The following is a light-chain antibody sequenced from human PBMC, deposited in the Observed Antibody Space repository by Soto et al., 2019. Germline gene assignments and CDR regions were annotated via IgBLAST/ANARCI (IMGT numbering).Light chain of an antibody. J-gene: IGKJ5*01. Sequence: EIVMTHSPATLSLSPGERATLSYRASQSVSSYLAWYQQKPCQAPRLLIYDASNRATGIPARFSGSGSGTDFTLTISSLEPEDFAVYYCQQRSNWLITFGQGTRLEIK. V-gene: IGKV3-11*01. CDR3: QQRSNWLIT. CDR2: DAS. CDR1: QSVSSY.